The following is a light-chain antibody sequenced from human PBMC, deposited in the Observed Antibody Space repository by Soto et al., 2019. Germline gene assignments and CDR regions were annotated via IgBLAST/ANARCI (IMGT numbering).Light chain of an antibody. CDR1: QSLSSNY. J-gene: IGKJ4*01. Sequence: EIVLTQSPGTLSVSPGERATVSCRASQSLSSNYLAWYQQKPGQAPRLLIYGASSRATGIPDRFSGSGSGTDFTLTISRLEPEDFAVYYCQQRSNWPPLTFGGGTRVEFK. CDR2: GAS. V-gene: IGKV3D-20*02. CDR3: QQRSNWPPLT.